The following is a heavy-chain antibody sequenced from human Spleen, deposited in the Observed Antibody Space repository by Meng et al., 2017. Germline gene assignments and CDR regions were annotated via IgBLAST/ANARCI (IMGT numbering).Heavy chain of an antibody. V-gene: IGHV3-21*01. J-gene: IGHJ1*01. CDR2: ISSSSSYI. D-gene: IGHD3-22*01. Sequence: EGQSVGVGGGLVKPGGSLRLSCAASGFTFSSYSMNWVRQAPGKGLEWVSSISSSSSYIYYADSVKGRFTISRDNAKNSLYLQMNSLRAEDTAVYYCARNYDSSGYYALWGQGTLVTVSS. CDR1: GFTFSSYS. CDR3: ARNYDSSGYYAL.